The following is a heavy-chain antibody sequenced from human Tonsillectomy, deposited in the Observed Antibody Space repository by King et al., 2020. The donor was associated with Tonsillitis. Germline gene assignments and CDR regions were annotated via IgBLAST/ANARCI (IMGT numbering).Heavy chain of an antibody. CDR1: GFAFSSYA. Sequence: VQLVESGGAWVQPGGSLRLSCAASGFAFSSYAMRWGRPAPGTGPEWVSAITGSGFKTYYADSVEGRHTISRDNSKNTLYLQMNSLRAEDTAIYYWARGSWGVGPYYGMDVWGRGTTVTVSS. CDR2: ITGSGFKT. CDR3: ARGSWGVGPYYGMDV. D-gene: IGHD1-26*01. J-gene: IGHJ6*02. V-gene: IGHV3-23*04.